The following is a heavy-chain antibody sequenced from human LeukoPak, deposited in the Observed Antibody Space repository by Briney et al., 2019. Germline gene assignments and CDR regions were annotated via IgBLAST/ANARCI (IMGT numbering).Heavy chain of an antibody. CDR3: AKDSITIFGVVRRFDY. V-gene: IGHV3-30*02. D-gene: IGHD3-3*01. CDR2: IRYDGSNK. CDR1: GFTFSSYG. Sequence: GGALRLSCAAPGFTFSSYGMHWVRQAPGKGLEWVAFIRYDGSNKYYADSVKGRFTISRDNSKNTLYLQMNSLRAEDTAVYYCAKDSITIFGVVRRFDYWGQGTLVTVSS. J-gene: IGHJ4*02.